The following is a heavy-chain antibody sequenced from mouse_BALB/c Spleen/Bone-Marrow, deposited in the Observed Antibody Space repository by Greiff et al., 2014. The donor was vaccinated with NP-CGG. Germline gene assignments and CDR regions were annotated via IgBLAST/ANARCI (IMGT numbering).Heavy chain of an antibody. CDR1: GYSFTGYF. D-gene: IGHD1-1*01. V-gene: IGHV1-37*01. CDR3: GRVSYFTTVGAMDY. CDR2: INPYNGDT. J-gene: IGHJ4*01. Sequence: VQLKESGPELVKPGASVKISCKASGYSFTGYFMNWVRQSHGKSLEWIGRINPYNGDTFYNQKFKGKATLTVDKSSSTAHMELLSLTSEDSAVYYCGRVSYFTTVGAMDYWGQGTSVTVSS.